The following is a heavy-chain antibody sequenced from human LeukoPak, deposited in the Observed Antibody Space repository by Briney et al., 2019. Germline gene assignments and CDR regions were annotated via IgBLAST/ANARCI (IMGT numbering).Heavy chain of an antibody. D-gene: IGHD3-22*01. CDR3: ATARNDYDSNGFSALDY. V-gene: IGHV3-33*01. CDR1: GFTFTSYG. Sequence: GGSLRLSCAGFGFTFTSYGMHWVRQAPGKGLEWVANIWYDGSNKNYAASVKGRFTISRDNSKTLYLQMNSLTVGDTAVYYCATARNDYDSNGFSALDYWGQGTQVTVSS. CDR2: IWYDGSNK. J-gene: IGHJ4*02.